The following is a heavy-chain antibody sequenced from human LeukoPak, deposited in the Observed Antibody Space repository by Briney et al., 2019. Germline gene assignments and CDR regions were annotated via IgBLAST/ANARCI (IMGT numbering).Heavy chain of an antibody. J-gene: IGHJ4*02. CDR3: ARGVLGYCSGGSCYIVN. CDR1: GGSISSSSYY. V-gene: IGHV4-39*07. D-gene: IGHD2-15*01. Sequence: SETLSLTCTVSGGSISSSSYYWGWIRQPPGKGLEWIGIIYHSGSTYYNPSLKSRVTISVDTSKNQFSLKLSSVTAADTAVYYCARGVLGYCSGGSCYIVNWGQGTLVTVSS. CDR2: IYHSGST.